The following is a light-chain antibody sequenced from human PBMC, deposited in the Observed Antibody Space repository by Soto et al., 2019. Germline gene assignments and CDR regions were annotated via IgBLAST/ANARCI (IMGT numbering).Light chain of an antibody. CDR3: GTWDSSLDTVV. V-gene: IGLV1-51*01. Sequence: QSVLAQPPSISAAPGQKVTISCSGSSSNIGGNYVSWYQHLPRTAPKLLIYDNYKRASGSPDRFSASKSGTSATLGITGLQTGDEADYYCGTWDSSLDTVVFGGGTKLTVL. CDR2: DNY. CDR1: SSNIGGNY. J-gene: IGLJ2*01.